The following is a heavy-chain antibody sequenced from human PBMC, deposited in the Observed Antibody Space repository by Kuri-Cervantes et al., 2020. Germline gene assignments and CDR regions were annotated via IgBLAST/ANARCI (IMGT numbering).Heavy chain of an antibody. Sequence: GSLRLSCAASGFTFSSYAMSWVRQAPGKGLEWIGEISHSGSTNYNPSLKSRVTISVDKSKNQFSLKLSSVTAADTAVYYCARQDRYFDHWGQGTLVTVSS. CDR1: GFTFSSYAM. J-gene: IGHJ4*01. CDR3: ARQDRYFDH. CDR2: ISHSGST. V-gene: IGHV4-4*02.